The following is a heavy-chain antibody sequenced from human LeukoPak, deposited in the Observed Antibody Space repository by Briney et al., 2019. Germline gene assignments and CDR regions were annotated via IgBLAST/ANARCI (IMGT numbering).Heavy chain of an antibody. J-gene: IGHJ4*02. Sequence: GGSLRLSCAASGFTVSSNYMNWVRQAPGKELEWVSLIYSGVNTYYADSVKGRFIISRDNSKNTVYLQMNSLRAEDTAVYYCARDYGDYWGQGTLVTVSS. D-gene: IGHD3-10*01. V-gene: IGHV3-53*01. CDR1: GFTVSSNY. CDR3: ARDYGDY. CDR2: IYSGVNT.